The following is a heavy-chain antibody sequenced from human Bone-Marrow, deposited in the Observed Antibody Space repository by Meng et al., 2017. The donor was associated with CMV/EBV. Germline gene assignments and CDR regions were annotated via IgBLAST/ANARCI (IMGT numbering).Heavy chain of an antibody. J-gene: IGHJ5*02. V-gene: IGHV1-2*02. CDR2: INPNSGGT. CDR3: TRYNWNYGSWDP. D-gene: IGHD1-7*01. CDR1: GYTFTGYY. Sequence: ASVKVSCKASGYTFTGYYMHWVRQAPGQGLEWMGWINPNSGGTNYAQKFQGRVTMTRDTSISTAYMELSRLKSDDTAVYYCTRYNWNYGSWDPWGQGTLSPSPQ.